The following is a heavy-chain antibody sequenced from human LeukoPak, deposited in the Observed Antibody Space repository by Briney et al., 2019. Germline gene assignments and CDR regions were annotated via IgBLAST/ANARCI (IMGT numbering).Heavy chain of an antibody. CDR3: AKDGSYSGSYSYFDY. Sequence: PGESLRLSCAASGFTFDDYAMHWVRQAPGKGLEWVSGISWNSGSIGYADSVKGRFTISRDNAKNSLYLQMNSLRAEDTALYYCAKDGSYSGSYSYFDYWGQGTLVTVSS. D-gene: IGHD1-26*01. CDR1: GFTFDDYA. J-gene: IGHJ4*02. V-gene: IGHV3-9*01. CDR2: ISWNSGSI.